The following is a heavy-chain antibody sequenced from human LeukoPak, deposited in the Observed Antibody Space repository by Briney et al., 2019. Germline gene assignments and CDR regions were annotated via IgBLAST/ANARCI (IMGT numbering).Heavy chain of an antibody. CDR1: GFTFSSYA. D-gene: IGHD6-13*01. J-gene: IGHJ3*02. CDR2: ISGSGGST. Sequence: GGSPRLSCAASGFTFSSYAMSWVHQAPGKGLEWVSAISGSGGSTYYADSVKGRFTISRDNSKNTLYLQMNSPRAEDTAVYYCAKHSSSWYGDAFDIWGQGTMVTVSS. CDR3: AKHSSSWYGDAFDI. V-gene: IGHV3-23*01.